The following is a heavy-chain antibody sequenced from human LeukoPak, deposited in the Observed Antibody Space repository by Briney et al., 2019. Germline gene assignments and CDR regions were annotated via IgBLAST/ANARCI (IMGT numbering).Heavy chain of an antibody. CDR2: IGGSGSST. V-gene: IGHV3-23*01. D-gene: IGHD1-1*01. CDR1: GYTFNNYA. CDR3: ATGSGT. J-gene: IGHJ4*02. Sequence: GGSLRLSCAASGYTFNNYAMSWVRQAPGRGLEWVSAIGGSGSSTYYTDSVKGRFTISRDNSKNTLYLQMNSLRAEDTAVYYCATGSGTWGQGTRVAVSS.